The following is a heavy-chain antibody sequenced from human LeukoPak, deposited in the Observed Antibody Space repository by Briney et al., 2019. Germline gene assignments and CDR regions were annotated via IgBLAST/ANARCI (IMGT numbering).Heavy chain of an antibody. CDR3: ARTIVGAAFDY. Sequence: GGSQRLSCAASVHTYSNYWMHCVREARGRGLVCVSRIDGDGSSTSYADSVKGRFTISRDNAKNTLYLQMTSLRAEDTAVYYCARTIVGAAFDYWGQGTLVTVSS. D-gene: IGHD1-26*01. CDR1: VHTYSNYW. V-gene: IGHV3-74*01. CDR2: IDGDGSST. J-gene: IGHJ4*02.